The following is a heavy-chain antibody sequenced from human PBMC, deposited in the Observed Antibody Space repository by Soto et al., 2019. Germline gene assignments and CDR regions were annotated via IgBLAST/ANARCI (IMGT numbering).Heavy chain of an antibody. CDR1: GGSISSSSYY. CDR3: AKQIAVAGPGGYYYGMDV. D-gene: IGHD6-19*01. CDR2: IYYSGST. V-gene: IGHV4-39*01. J-gene: IGHJ6*02. Sequence: SETLSLTCTVSGGSISSSSYYWGWIRQPPGKGLEWIGSIYYSGSTYYNPSLKSRVTISVDTSKNQFSLKLSSVTAADTAVYYCAKQIAVAGPGGYYYGMDVWVQETRVTSP.